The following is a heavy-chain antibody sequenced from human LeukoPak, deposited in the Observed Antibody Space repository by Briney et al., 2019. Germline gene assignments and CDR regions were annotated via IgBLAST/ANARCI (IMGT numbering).Heavy chain of an antibody. V-gene: IGHV1-24*01. D-gene: IGHD3-10*01. CDR1: GYTLTELS. Sequence: ASVKVSCKVSGYTLTELSMHWGPQAPGKGLEWMGGFDPEDGETIYAQKFQGRVTMTEDTSTDTAYMELSSLRSEDKAVYYCATAKRSFGELLYFGYWGQGTLVTVSS. J-gene: IGHJ4*02. CDR3: ATAKRSFGELLYFGY. CDR2: FDPEDGET.